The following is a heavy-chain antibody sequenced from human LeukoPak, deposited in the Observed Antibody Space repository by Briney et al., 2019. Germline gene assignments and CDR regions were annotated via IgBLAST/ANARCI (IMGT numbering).Heavy chain of an antibody. CDR1: GGSISSGDYY. D-gene: IGHD2-21*01. CDR3: ARSNSPYAPTDV. V-gene: IGHV4-30-4*01. Sequence: SQTLSLTCTVSGGSISSGDYYWSWIRQPPGKGLEWIGYIYYSGSTYYNPSLKSRVTISVDTSKNQFSLKLSSVTAADTAVYYCARSNSPYAPTDVWGRGTTVTVSS. CDR2: IYYSGST. J-gene: IGHJ6*04.